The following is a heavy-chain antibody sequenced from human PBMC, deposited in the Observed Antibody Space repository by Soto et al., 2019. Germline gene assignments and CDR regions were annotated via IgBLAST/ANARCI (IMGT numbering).Heavy chain of an antibody. J-gene: IGHJ2*01. Sequence: QVVLVQSGAEVKKPGDSVKVSCKSSGYKFTDYYIHWVRQAPGQGPEWMGWVNPKRGDAVYAQKFQRSVTMTRDTATTTAYLEVNRLKPDDTAVYFCARDPGLPGRYWYFDLWGRGTLVTVSS. D-gene: IGHD3-9*01. CDR3: ARDPGLPGRYWYFDL. V-gene: IGHV1-2*04. CDR1: GYKFTDYY. CDR2: VNPKRGDA.